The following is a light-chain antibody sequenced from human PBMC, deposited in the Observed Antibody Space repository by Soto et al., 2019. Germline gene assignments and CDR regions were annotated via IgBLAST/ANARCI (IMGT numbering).Light chain of an antibody. V-gene: IGKV1-17*01. Sequence: DIQMTQSPSSLSASVGDRVTITCRASQGIRSELGWYQQKPGQAPKLLIYDASSLESGVPSRFSGSRSGTEFTLTISSLQPDDFATYYCQEYSSFSFGQGTKVDIK. CDR3: QEYSSFS. CDR1: QGIRSE. J-gene: IGKJ1*01. CDR2: DAS.